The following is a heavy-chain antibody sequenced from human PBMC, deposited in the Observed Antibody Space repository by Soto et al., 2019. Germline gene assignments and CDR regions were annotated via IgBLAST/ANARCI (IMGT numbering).Heavy chain of an antibody. CDR2: IYYSGSA. CDR3: ARVRSGWGIDY. J-gene: IGHJ4*02. CDR1: GGSISGFY. D-gene: IGHD6-19*01. Sequence: SETLSLTCTISGGSISGFYWGWIRQPPGKGLEWIGNIYYSGSANYDPSLRSRVTISLNRSKNQFSLKLSSVTAADTAVYYCARVRSGWGIDYWGQGTLVTVSS. V-gene: IGHV4-59*12.